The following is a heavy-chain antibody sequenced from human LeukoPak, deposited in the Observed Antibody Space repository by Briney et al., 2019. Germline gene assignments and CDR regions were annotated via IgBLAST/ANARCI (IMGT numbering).Heavy chain of an antibody. D-gene: IGHD4-17*01. J-gene: IGHJ5*01. CDR3: ARERLTVTVVWSWFDS. CDR2: IKEDGSEK. V-gene: IGHV3-7*01. CDR1: GFTFNAYW. Sequence: PGGSLRLSCAASGFTFNAYWMSWVRQAPGKGLEWVANIKEDGSEKYYVDSVKGRFTISRDNAKNSLYLQMNSLRDDDTAVYYCARERLTVTVVWSWFDSWGQGTLVTVSS.